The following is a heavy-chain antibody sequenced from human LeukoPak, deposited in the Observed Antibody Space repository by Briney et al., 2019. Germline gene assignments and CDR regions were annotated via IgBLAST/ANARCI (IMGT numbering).Heavy chain of an antibody. V-gene: IGHV1-18*01. CDR2: ISAYNGNT. D-gene: IGHD3-10*01. CDR3: ASKRPGLYELLWFGEPFTPAFDI. CDR1: GYTFTSYG. Sequence: ASVKVSCKASGYTFTSYGISWVRQAPGQGLEWMGWISAYNGNTNYAQKLQGRVTMTTDTSTSTAYMELRSLRSDDTAVYYCASKRPGLYELLWFGEPFTPAFDIWGQGTMVTVSS. J-gene: IGHJ3*02.